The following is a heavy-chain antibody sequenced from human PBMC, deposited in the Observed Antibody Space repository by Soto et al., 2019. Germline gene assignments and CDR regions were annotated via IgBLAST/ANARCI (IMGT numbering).Heavy chain of an antibody. V-gene: IGHV4-59*01. CDR2: IYYSGST. D-gene: IGHD2-2*01. CDR1: GGSISSYY. Sequence: SETLSLTCTVSGGSISSYYWSWIRQPPGKGLEWIGYIYYSGSTNYNPSLKSRVTISVDTSKNQFSLKLSSVTAADTAVYYCARIPPLVVPAAMPAYYYYYMDVWGKGTTVTVSS. CDR3: ARIPPLVVPAAMPAYYYYYMDV. J-gene: IGHJ6*03.